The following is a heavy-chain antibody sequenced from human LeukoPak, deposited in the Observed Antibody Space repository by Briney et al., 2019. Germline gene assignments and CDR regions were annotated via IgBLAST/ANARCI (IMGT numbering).Heavy chain of an antibody. V-gene: IGHV1-8*01. J-gene: IGHJ5*02. Sequence: GASVKVSCKASGYTLTSYDINWVRQATGQGLEWMGWMNPNSGRTGYAQNFQGRITITRSTSISTAYMELSSLRSEDTAVYYCARESCSSTSCYVGLRWFDPWGQGTLVTVSS. D-gene: IGHD2-2*01. CDR1: GYTLTSYD. CDR2: MNPNSGRT. CDR3: ARESCSSTSCYVGLRWFDP.